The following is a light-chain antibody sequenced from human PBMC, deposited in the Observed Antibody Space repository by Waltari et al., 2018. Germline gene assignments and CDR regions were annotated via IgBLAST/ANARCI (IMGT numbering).Light chain of an antibody. CDR2: DAS. Sequence: EIVLTQSPATLSLSPGERATLSCRASQSVSRYLACYQQKPGQAPRLLIYDASNRATGSPARFSGSGSGPDFTLTISSLEPEDFAVYYCQRRGHWPPGATFGPGTRVDIK. CDR3: QRRGHWPPGAT. CDR1: QSVSRY. J-gene: IGKJ3*01. V-gene: IGKV3-11*01.